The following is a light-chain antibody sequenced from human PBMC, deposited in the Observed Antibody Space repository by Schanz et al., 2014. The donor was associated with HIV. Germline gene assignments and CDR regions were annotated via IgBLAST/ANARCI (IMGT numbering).Light chain of an antibody. CDR2: GAS. CDR1: QSVSSSY. J-gene: IGKJ4*01. CDR3: QQYGSSPLT. Sequence: EIVLTQSPGTLSLSPGERATLSCRASQSVSSSYLAWYQQKPGQAPRLLIYGASSRATGIPARFSGNGSGTDFTLTISSLETEDFAVYYCQQYGSSPLTFGGGTKVEIK. V-gene: IGKV3-20*01.